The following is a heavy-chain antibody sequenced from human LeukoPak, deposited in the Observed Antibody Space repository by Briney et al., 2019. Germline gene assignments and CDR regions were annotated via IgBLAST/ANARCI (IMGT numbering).Heavy chain of an antibody. CDR1: GYTFSSAW. D-gene: IGHD1-14*01. CDR3: ARDWYHSFDY. J-gene: IGHJ4*02. CDR2: IKTDGIT. V-gene: IGHV3-74*01. Sequence: SGGSLRLSCSGSGYTFSSAWMQWVRRAPGKGLMWVSRIKTDGITDYADSVKGRFTISRDNAKNTLYLEMNSLRVDDTAVYYCARDWYHSFDYWGQGVLVTVSS.